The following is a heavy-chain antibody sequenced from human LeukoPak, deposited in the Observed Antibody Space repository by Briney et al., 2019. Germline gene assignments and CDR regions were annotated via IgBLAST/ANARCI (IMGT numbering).Heavy chain of an antibody. CDR1: GFTFSSYS. CDR2: ISSSSSTI. D-gene: IGHD6-19*01. Sequence: GGSLRLSCAASGFTFSSYSMNWVRQAPGKGLGWVSYISSSSSTIYYADSVKGRFTISRDNAKNSLYLQMNSLRDEDTAVYYCARDSLFEGIAVAGPDAFGIWGQGTMVTVSS. V-gene: IGHV3-48*02. CDR3: ARDSLFEGIAVAGPDAFGI. J-gene: IGHJ3*02.